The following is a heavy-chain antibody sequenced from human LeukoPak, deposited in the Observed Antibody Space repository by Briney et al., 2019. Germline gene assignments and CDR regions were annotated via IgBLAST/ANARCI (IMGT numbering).Heavy chain of an antibody. J-gene: IGHJ4*02. CDR2: IYNSGST. D-gene: IGHD6-13*01. CDR1: GDSFSYFY. Sequence: SETLSPTCTVSGDSFSYFYWSWIRQPPGKGLEWIGYIYNSGSTNYNPSLKSRVTISLDTSKNQFSLKLSSVTAADTAVYYCARGVVAAAGRTFDFWGQGTLVTVSS. V-gene: IGHV4-59*01. CDR3: ARGVVAAAGRTFDF.